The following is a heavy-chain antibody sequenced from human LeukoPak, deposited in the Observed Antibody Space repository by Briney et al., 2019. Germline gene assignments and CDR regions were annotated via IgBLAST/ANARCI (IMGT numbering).Heavy chain of an antibody. CDR3: ARSAEWLRNAFDI. D-gene: IGHD5-12*01. CDR2: MHNSGSS. V-gene: IGHV4-59*01. CDR1: GASTSHFY. Sequence: SSETLSLSCTVSGASTSHFYWNWIRQPPGKGLEWIGYMHNSGSSKHSPSLKRRVTISIDTSKYQFSLQLTSVTAADTAIYYCARSAEWLRNAFDIWGQGTMVSVSS. J-gene: IGHJ3*02.